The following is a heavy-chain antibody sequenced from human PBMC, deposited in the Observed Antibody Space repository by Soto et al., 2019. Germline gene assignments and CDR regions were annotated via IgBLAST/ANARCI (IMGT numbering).Heavy chain of an antibody. Sequence: QLQLQESGSGLVKPSQTLSLTCAVSGGSISSGGYSWSWIRQPPGKGLEWIGYIYHSGSTYYNPSPKGRGTISVDRSKNQFSLKLSSVTAADTAVYYCASFQPIEERLYSSSWYEDYYYGMDVWGQGTTVTVSS. CDR2: IYHSGST. CDR3: ASFQPIEERLYSSSWYEDYYYGMDV. J-gene: IGHJ6*02. CDR1: GGSISSGGYS. V-gene: IGHV4-30-2*01. D-gene: IGHD6-13*01.